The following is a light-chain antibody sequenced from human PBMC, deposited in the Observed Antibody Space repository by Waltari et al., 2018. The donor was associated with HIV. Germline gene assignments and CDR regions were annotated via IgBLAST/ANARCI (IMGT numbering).Light chain of an antibody. V-gene: IGKV1-39*01. CDR2: AAS. CDR3: QESYIIPLT. Sequence: DIQMTQSPSSLSASLEDRVTITCRASQSISSYLNWYQQKPGKPPKLLIYAASSLQSGVPSRFSGSGSGTDFTLTISSLQPEDFATYYCQESYIIPLTFGGGTKVEIK. CDR1: QSISSY. J-gene: IGKJ4*01.